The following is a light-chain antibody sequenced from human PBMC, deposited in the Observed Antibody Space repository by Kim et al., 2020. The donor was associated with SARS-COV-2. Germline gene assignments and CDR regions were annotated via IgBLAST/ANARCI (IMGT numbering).Light chain of an antibody. V-gene: IGKV1-6*01. CDR2: AAS. J-gene: IGKJ3*01. CDR1: QGIGND. Sequence: AIQMTQSPSSLSASVGDRVTITCRASQGIGNDLSWYQQKPGKAPNLLIYAASSLQSGVPSRFSGSGSGTEFTLTINSLQPEDFATYYCQQDYNYPVTFGHGTKVEIK. CDR3: QQDYNYPVT.